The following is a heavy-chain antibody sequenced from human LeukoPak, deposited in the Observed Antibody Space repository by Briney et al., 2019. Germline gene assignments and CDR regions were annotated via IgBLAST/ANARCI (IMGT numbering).Heavy chain of an antibody. CDR2: INPNSGGT. CDR1: GYTFTSYY. CDR3: ATGRQVITLTDYFDY. V-gene: IGHV1-2*04. D-gene: IGHD3-16*01. J-gene: IGHJ4*02. Sequence: ASVKVSCKASGYTFTSYYMHWVRQAPGQGLEWMGWINPNSGGTNYAQKFQGWVTMTRDTSISTAYMELSRLRSDDTAVYYCATGRQVITLTDYFDYWGQGTLVTVSS.